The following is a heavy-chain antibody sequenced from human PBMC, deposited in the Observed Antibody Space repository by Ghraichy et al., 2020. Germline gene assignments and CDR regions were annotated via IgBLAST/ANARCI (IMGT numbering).Heavy chain of an antibody. Sequence: GESLNISCAASGFTFSSYAMSWVRQAPGKGLEWVSAISGSGGSTYYADSVKGRFTISRDNSKNTLYLQMNSLRAEDTAVYYCAKDSAVRYFDWLLLYYFDYWGQGTLVTVSS. CDR3: AKDSAVRYFDWLLLYYFDY. CDR1: GFTFSSYA. CDR2: ISGSGGST. D-gene: IGHD3-9*01. V-gene: IGHV3-23*01. J-gene: IGHJ4*02.